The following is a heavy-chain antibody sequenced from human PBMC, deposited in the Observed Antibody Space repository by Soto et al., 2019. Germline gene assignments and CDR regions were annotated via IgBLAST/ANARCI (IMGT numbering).Heavy chain of an antibody. CDR1: GYSFTSYW. J-gene: IGHJ6*02. V-gene: IGHV5-10-1*01. CDR2: IDPSYSYT. Sequence: GESLKISFKGSGYSFTSYWISWVCQMPGKGLEWMGRIDPSYSYTNYSPSFQGHVTTSAAKSITTAYLQWTSLKASDTAMYYCASPRRSPLPYYYSGMDVWGQGTTVTVSS. CDR3: ASPRRSPLPYYYSGMDV.